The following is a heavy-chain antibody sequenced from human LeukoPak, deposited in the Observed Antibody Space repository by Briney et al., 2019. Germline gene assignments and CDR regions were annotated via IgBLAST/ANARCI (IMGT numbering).Heavy chain of an antibody. Sequence: GGSLRLSCVTSGFTFSNYWMHWVRQAPGKGLVWVSRIRGDGADISYADSVRGRFTISRDNAKNTLYLQMDSLTAEDTAVYYCSRGGQGSSSDCGYWGQGTLVTVSS. V-gene: IGHV3-74*01. D-gene: IGHD6-6*01. CDR3: SRGGQGSSSDCGY. J-gene: IGHJ4*02. CDR1: GFTFSNYW. CDR2: IRGDGADI.